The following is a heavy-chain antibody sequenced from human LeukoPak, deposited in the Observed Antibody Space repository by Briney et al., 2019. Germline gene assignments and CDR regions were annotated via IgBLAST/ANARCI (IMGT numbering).Heavy chain of an antibody. Sequence: SETLSLTCAVYGGSFSGYYWSWIRQPSGKGLEWIGEINHSGSTNYNPSLKSRVTMSVDTSKNQFSLKLSSVTAADTAVYYCARHPRRLWFGDLNWFDPWGQGTLVTVSS. J-gene: IGHJ5*02. CDR1: GGSFSGYY. CDR3: ARHPRRLWFGDLNWFDP. CDR2: INHSGST. V-gene: IGHV4-34*01. D-gene: IGHD3-10*01.